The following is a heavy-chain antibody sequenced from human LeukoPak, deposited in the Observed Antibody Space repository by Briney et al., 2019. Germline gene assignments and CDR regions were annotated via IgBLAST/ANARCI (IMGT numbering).Heavy chain of an antibody. CDR3: TFYYYYYMDV. CDR1: VFTFSDYY. Sequence: GGSLRLSCAASVFTFSDYYMSWVRQAPGKGLEWVANIKQDGSEKYYVDSVKGRFTISRDNAKNSLYCARDRKEIVVVPAGTSTFYYYYYMDVWGKGTTVTVSS. V-gene: IGHV3-7*01. J-gene: IGHJ6*03. CDR2: IKQDGSEK. D-gene: IGHD2-2*01.